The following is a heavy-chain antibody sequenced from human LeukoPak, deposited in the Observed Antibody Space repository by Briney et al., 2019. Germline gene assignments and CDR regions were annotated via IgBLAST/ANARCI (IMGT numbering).Heavy chain of an antibody. CDR1: GFTFSSYS. V-gene: IGHV3-21*01. CDR3: ARGGVWFGELLFNY. Sequence: GGSLRLSCAASGFTFSSYSMNWVRQAPGKGLEWVSSISSSSSYIYYADSVKGRFTISRDNAKNSLYLQMNSLRAEDTAVYYCARGGVWFGELLFNYWGQGTLVTVSS. D-gene: IGHD3-10*01. J-gene: IGHJ4*02. CDR2: ISSSSSYI.